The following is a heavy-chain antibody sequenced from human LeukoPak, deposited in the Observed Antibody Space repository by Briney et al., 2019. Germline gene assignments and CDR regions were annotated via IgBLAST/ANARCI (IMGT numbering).Heavy chain of an antibody. CDR3: ASDHKSWFDP. J-gene: IGHJ5*02. CDR2: IIPIFGTA. D-gene: IGHD1-14*01. CDR1: GGTFSSYA. Sequence: SVKVSCKASGGTFSSYAISWVRQAPGQGLEWVGGIIPIFGTANYAQKFQGRVTITTDESTSTAYMELSSLRSEDTAVYYCASDHKSWFDPWGQGTLVTVSS. V-gene: IGHV1-69*05.